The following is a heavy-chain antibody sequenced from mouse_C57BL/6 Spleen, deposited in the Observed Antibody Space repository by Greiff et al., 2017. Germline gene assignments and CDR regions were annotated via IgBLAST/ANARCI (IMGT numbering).Heavy chain of an antibody. CDR3: ARERGCLDY. J-gene: IGHJ2*01. CDR1: GYSITSGYD. CDR2: ISYSGST. V-gene: IGHV3-1*01. Sequence: EVKLVESGPGMVKPSQSLSLTCTVTGYSITSGYDRHWIRHFPGNKLEWMGDISYSGSTNYNPSLKNRISITHDTSKNHFFLKLNSVTTEDTATYYCARERGCLDYWGQGTTLTVSS.